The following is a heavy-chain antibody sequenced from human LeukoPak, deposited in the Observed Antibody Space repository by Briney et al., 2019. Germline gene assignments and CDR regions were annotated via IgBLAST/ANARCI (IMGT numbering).Heavy chain of an antibody. D-gene: IGHD5-18*01. CDR2: ISYDGSAK. V-gene: IGHV3-30*04. CDR1: GFPFTNYP. J-gene: IGHJ4*02. CDR3: ARDRGYSYIDY. Sequence: AGGSLRLSCAASGFPFTNYPMYWVRQAPGKGLEWVATISYDGSAKYYADSLKGRFTISRDDSKNTLYLQINSLRVEDTAVYYCARDRGYSYIDYWGQGTLVTVSP.